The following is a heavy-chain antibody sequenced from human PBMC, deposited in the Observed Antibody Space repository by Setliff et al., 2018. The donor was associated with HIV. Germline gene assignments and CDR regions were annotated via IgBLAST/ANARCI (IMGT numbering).Heavy chain of an antibody. Sequence: TLSLTCTVSGGAISSGSYYWSWIRQPAGKGLEWTGQIYTSGSTKYNPSLKSRVTISLDTSKNQFSLRLSSATAADTGVYYCARHRDPPGSSWIFYYYYMDLWGGGTTVTVSS. V-gene: IGHV4-61*09. CDR1: GGAISSGSYY. CDR2: IYTSGST. CDR3: ARHRDPPGSSWIFYYYYMDL. D-gene: IGHD6-13*01. J-gene: IGHJ6*03.